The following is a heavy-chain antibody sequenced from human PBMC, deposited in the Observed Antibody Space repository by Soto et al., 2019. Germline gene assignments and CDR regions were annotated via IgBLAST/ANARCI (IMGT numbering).Heavy chain of an antibody. J-gene: IGHJ3*02. V-gene: IGHV5-51*01. D-gene: IGHD2-21*02. CDR2: IYPDDSDT. CDR1: GYSFTNYW. Sequence: PGESLTISCKGSGYSFTNYWIGWVRQMPGKGLEWMGIIYPDDSDTRYNPSFQGQVTISADKSISTAYLQWSSLKASDTAMYYCAIGGDWFSFDIWAPGTMVTVS. CDR3: AIGGDWFSFDI.